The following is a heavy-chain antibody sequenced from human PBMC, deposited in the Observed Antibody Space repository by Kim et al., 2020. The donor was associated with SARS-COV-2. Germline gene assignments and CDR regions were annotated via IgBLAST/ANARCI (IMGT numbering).Heavy chain of an antibody. J-gene: IGHJ3*02. CDR2: IWYDGSNK. CDR3: AALYYYYDSSGYYPSDAFDI. CDR1: GFTFSSYA. D-gene: IGHD3-22*01. Sequence: GGSLRLSCAASGFTFSSYAMHWVRQAPGKGLEWVAVIWYDGSNKYYADSVKGRFTISRDNSKNTLYLQMNSLRAEDTAVYYCAALYYYYDSSGYYPSDAFDIWGQGTMVTVSS. V-gene: IGHV3-33*01.